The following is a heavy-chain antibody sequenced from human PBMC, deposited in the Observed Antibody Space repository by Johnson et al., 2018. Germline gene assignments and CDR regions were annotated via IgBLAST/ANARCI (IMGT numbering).Heavy chain of an antibody. CDR1: GFTFSSYG. J-gene: IGHJ3*02. V-gene: IGHV3-30*03. D-gene: IGHD6-6*01. Sequence: VQLVESGGGVVQPGRSLRLSCAASGFTFSSYGMHWVRQAPGKGLEWVAVISYDGSNKYYADSVKGRFTISRDNSKNTLYLQMNSLRAEDTAEYYCARDGDHPTARTNAFDSWGQGTMVTVSS. CDR2: ISYDGSNK. CDR3: ARDGDHPTARTNAFDS.